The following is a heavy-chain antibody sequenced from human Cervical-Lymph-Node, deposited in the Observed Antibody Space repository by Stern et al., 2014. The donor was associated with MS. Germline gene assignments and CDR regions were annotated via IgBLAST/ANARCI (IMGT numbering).Heavy chain of an antibody. J-gene: IGHJ6*02. V-gene: IGHV3-9*01. CDR3: AKDDYYGSGSYYGMDV. CDR2: ISWNSGSI. D-gene: IGHD3-10*01. CDR1: GFTFDDYA. Sequence: QLVESGGGLVQPGRSLRLSCAASGFTFDDYAMHWVRQAPGKGLEWVSGISWNSGSIGYADSVKGRFTISRDNAKNSLYLQMNSLRAEDTALYYCAKDDYYGSGSYYGMDVWGQGTTVTVSS.